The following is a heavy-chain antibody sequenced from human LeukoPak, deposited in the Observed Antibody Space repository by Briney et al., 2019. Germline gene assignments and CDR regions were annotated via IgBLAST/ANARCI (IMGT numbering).Heavy chain of an antibody. V-gene: IGHV3-23*01. Sequence: PGGSLRLSCAASGLTFSSYGMSWVRQAPGKGLEWVSSFTASGSGSYYADSVRGRFTVSGDNSKNTVYLQMNSLRAEDTAVYYCAKGRVAGNGWTFNDFWGQGTLVTVSS. J-gene: IGHJ4*02. CDR2: FTASGSGS. CDR1: GLTFSSYG. D-gene: IGHD6-19*01. CDR3: AKGRVAGNGWTFNDF.